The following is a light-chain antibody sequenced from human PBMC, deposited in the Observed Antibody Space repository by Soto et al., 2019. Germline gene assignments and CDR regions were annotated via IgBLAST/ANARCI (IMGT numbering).Light chain of an antibody. CDR1: NIGSKS. CDR2: YNS. V-gene: IGLV3-21*04. J-gene: IGLJ2*01. Sequence: SYELAQPPSVSVAPGKTARITCGGNNIGSKSVHWYQQKPGQAPVVVIYYNSDRPSGIPERFSGSNSGNTATLIISSVEAGDEADYHCQVWDSSSDLVVFGGGTKLTVL. CDR3: QVWDSSSDLVV.